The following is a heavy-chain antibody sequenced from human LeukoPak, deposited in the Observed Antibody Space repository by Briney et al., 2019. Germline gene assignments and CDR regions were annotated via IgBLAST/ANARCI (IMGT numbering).Heavy chain of an antibody. CDR1: GFTFSSYW. D-gene: IGHD6-13*01. CDR2: IKQDGSEK. CDR3: ARVYEDSSSWPFDY. V-gene: IGHV3-7*01. J-gene: IGHJ4*02. Sequence: RPGGSLRLSCAASGFTFSSYWMSWVRQAPGKGLEWVANIKQDGSEKYYVDSVKGRFTISRDNAKNSLYLQMNSLRAEDTAVYYCARVYEDSSSWPFDYWGQGTLVTVSS.